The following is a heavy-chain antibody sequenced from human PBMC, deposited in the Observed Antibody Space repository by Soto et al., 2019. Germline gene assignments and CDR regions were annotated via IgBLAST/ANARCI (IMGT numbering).Heavy chain of an antibody. CDR3: GRRLGAPSAFDI. V-gene: IGHV3-30*03. J-gene: IGHJ3*02. Sequence: HPGGSLRLSCAASGFTFSSYGMHWVRQAPGKGLEWVAVISYDGSNKYYADSVKGRFTISRDNSKNTLYLQMNTLRAEDTAVYYCGRRLGAPSAFDIWGQGTLVTVS. D-gene: IGHD3-22*01. CDR2: ISYDGSNK. CDR1: GFTFSSYG.